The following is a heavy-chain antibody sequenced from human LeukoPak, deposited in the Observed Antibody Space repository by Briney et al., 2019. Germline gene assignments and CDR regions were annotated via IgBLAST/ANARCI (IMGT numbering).Heavy chain of an antibody. CDR3: AGASSNYYVHFFDN. J-gene: IGHJ4*02. CDR2: ISAYNGNT. D-gene: IGHD3-22*01. Sequence: ASVKVSCTASGYTFSNYGITWVRQAPGQGLEWMGWISAYNGNTNYAQKFQGRVTVTTDTSTSTAYMELNSLRSDDTAVYYCAGASSNYYVHFFDNRGQGTLVTGSS. V-gene: IGHV1-18*01. CDR1: GYTFSNYG.